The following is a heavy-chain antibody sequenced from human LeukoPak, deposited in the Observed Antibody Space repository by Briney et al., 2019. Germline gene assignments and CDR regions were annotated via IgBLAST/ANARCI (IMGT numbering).Heavy chain of an antibody. Sequence: TGGSLTLSCAASGFTFSNYEMNWVRQAPGKGLEWVSYISSSGSTIHYADSVKGRFTISRDNAKNSLYLQMNSLRAEDTAVYYCARSPHVDYWGQGTLVTVSS. CDR1: GFTFSNYE. J-gene: IGHJ4*02. V-gene: IGHV3-48*03. CDR2: ISSSGSTI. CDR3: ARSPHVDY.